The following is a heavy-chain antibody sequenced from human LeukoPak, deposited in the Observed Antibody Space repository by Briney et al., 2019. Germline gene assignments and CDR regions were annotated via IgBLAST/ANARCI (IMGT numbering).Heavy chain of an antibody. Sequence: SVKVSCKASGGTFSSYAISWVRQAPGQGLEWMGRIIPILGIANYAQKFQGRVTITADKSTSTAYMELSSLRSEDTAVYYCASQRQGGYYDSSGYYLYYFDYWGQGTLVTVSS. CDR2: IIPILGIA. CDR1: GGTFSSYA. D-gene: IGHD3-22*01. CDR3: ASQRQGGYYDSSGYYLYYFDY. V-gene: IGHV1-69*04. J-gene: IGHJ4*02.